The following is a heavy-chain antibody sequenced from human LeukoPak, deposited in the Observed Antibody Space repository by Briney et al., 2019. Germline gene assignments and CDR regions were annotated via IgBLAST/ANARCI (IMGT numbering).Heavy chain of an antibody. Sequence: SETLSLTCTVSGGSISSYYWSWIRQPPGKGLEWIGYIYYSGSTNYNPSLKSRVTISVDTSKNQFSLKLSSVTAADTAVYYCAGGGGTNPVTMAYWGQGTLVTVSS. D-gene: IGHD4-17*01. CDR3: AGGGGTNPVTMAY. V-gene: IGHV4-59*01. CDR2: IYYSGST. J-gene: IGHJ4*02. CDR1: GGSISSYY.